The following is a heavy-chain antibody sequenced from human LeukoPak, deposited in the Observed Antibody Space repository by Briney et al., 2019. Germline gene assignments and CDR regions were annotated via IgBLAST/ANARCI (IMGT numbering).Heavy chain of an antibody. J-gene: IGHJ3*02. CDR3: ARVHSSSWSAFEI. V-gene: IGHV3-64*01. CDR1: GFTFSSYA. CDR2: ISSNGGST. Sequence: PGGSLRLSCAASGFTFSSYAMHWVRQAPGKRLEYVSAISSNGGSTYYANSVKGRFTISRDNSKNTLYLQMGSLRAEDMAVYYCARVHSSSWSAFEIWGQGTMVTVSS. D-gene: IGHD6-13*01.